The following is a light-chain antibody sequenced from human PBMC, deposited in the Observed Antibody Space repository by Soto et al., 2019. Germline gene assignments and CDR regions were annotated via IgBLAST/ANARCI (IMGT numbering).Light chain of an antibody. CDR1: QSVSSY. V-gene: IGKV3-11*01. CDR3: QHSYSTPPIT. CDR2: DAS. Sequence: EIVLTQSPGTLSLSPGERATLSCRASQSVSSYLAWYQQKPGQAPRLLIYDASNRATGIPARFSGSGSGTDFTLTISSLQPEDFATYYCQHSYSTPPITSSQWTRLEIK. J-gene: IGKJ5*01.